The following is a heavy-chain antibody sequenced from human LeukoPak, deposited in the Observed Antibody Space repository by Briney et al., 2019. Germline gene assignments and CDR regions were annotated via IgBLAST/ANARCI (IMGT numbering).Heavy chain of an antibody. CDR2: IYHSGST. Sequence: SETLSLTCSVSGYSISSSYYWGWLRQPPGRGLEWIGTIYHSGSTYYNPSLKSRVTISVDTSKNQFSLKLSSVTAADTAVYFCARAYSSSWYFNWFDPWGQGTQVTVSS. J-gene: IGHJ5*02. V-gene: IGHV4-38-2*02. CDR3: ARAYSSSWYFNWFDP. D-gene: IGHD6-13*01. CDR1: GYSISSSYY.